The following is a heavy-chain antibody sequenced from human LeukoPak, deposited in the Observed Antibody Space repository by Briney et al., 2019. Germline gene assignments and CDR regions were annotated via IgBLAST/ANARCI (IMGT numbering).Heavy chain of an antibody. CDR2: IAPSDSYT. CDR1: GYSFPSYW. V-gene: IGHV5-10-1*01. CDR3: VRQPPGVYDTTQNWFDP. Sequence: GESLKISCQVSGYSFPSYWITWVRQVPGKGLEWMGRIAPSDSYTNYNPSFEGHVTMSVEKSITTVYLQWSSLKASDTAMCYCVRQPPGVYDTTQNWFDPWGQGTLVPVSS. J-gene: IGHJ5*02. D-gene: IGHD3-22*01.